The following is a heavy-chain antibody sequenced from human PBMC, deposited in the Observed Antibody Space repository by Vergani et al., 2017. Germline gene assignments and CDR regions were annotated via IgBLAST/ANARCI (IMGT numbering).Heavy chain of an antibody. CDR3: AKDSGYCGGDCYYDAFDM. Sequence: QVHLVESGGGVVQPGGSLRLSCAASGFTFSSYGMHWVRQAPGKGLEWVAFIWYDGSNKYYADSVKGRFTISRDNSRNTLYLQMNSLRAEDTAVYYCAKDSGYCGGDCYYDAFDMWGQGTMVTVSS. CDR2: IWYDGSNK. V-gene: IGHV3-30*02. CDR1: GFTFSSYG. J-gene: IGHJ3*02. D-gene: IGHD2-21*02.